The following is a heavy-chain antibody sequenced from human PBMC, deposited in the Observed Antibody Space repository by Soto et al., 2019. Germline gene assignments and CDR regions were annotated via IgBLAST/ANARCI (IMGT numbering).Heavy chain of an antibody. CDR3: ARTYYYDSSGYYFDY. CDR2: IYYSGST. Sequence: SETLSLTCSVSGGSISSYYWSWIRQPPGKGLEWIGDIYYSGSTNYHPSLKSRVTISVDTSKNQFSLKLSSVTAADTAVYYCARTYYYDSSGYYFDYWGQGTLVTVSS. V-gene: IGHV4-59*08. J-gene: IGHJ4*02. CDR1: GGSISSYY. D-gene: IGHD3-22*01.